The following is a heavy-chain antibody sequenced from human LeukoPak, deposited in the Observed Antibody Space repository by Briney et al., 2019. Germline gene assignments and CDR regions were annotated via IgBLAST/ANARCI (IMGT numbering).Heavy chain of an antibody. D-gene: IGHD6-13*01. V-gene: IGHV3-23*01. CDR2: ISGGGEHT. Sequence: GGSLRLSCAASGFTFSTYNMNWVRQAPGKGLEWVADISGGGEHTFYADSVRGRFTISRDNSKDTLHLQMNILRPEDTALYYCASGPYSSSYFASWGQGTMVTVSS. CDR3: ASGPYSSSYFAS. J-gene: IGHJ4*02. CDR1: GFTFSTYN.